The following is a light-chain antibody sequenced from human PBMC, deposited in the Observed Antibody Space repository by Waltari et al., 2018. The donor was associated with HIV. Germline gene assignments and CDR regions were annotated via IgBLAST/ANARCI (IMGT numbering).Light chain of an antibody. CDR2: ATI. J-gene: IGLJ2*01. V-gene: IGLV1-40*01. Sequence: QSVLTPPPSVSGAPGPRVTISCTGGSSNIGAGYDVPWYQRLPGTAPKLLIFATINRPSGVPDRFSGSSSGTSASLAITGLQAEDEADYYCQSYDSSLTMVFGGGTKVTVL. CDR3: QSYDSSLTMV. CDR1: SSNIGAGYD.